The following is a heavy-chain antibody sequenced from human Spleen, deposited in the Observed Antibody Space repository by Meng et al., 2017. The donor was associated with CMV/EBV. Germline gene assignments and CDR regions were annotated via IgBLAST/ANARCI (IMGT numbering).Heavy chain of an antibody. V-gene: IGHV3-30*02. J-gene: IGHJ2*01. CDR3: AKDRAGSYTLDWYFDL. CDR1: GFSFSTYG. Sequence: GFSFSTYGMHWVRQTPGKGLEWVAFIRYDGANKYYTDSMKGRFTISRDNSKNTVYLQMSSLRAEDTAVYYCAKDRAGSYTLDWYFDLWGRGTLVTVS. D-gene: IGHD1-26*01. CDR2: IRYDGANK.